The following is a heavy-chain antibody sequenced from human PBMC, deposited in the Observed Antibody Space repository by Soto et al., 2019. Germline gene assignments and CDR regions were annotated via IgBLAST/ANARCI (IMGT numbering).Heavy chain of an antibody. V-gene: IGHV1-69*13. Sequence: SVKVSCKASGGTFSKYKITWVRQAPGQGLEWMGGIIPVFGTANYAQKFQGRVTITADESTSAAYMELSSLRSEDTAVYYCARAAVGYCISTSCPRHNYGMDVWGQGTTVTVSS. D-gene: IGHD2-2*01. J-gene: IGHJ6*02. CDR2: IIPVFGTA. CDR1: GGTFSKYK. CDR3: ARAAVGYCISTSCPRHNYGMDV.